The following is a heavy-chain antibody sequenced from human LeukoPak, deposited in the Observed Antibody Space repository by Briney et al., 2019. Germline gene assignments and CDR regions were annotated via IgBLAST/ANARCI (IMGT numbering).Heavy chain of an antibody. Sequence: GGSLRLSCAASGFTFSDSWVSWVRQAPGKGLEWVANMNQDGSAKDYVDSVKGRFTISRDNARNSLYLQMSSLSAEDTAVYYCATYTHWVAGDVWGQGTTVTVSS. CDR1: GFTFSDSW. V-gene: IGHV3-7*01. J-gene: IGHJ6*02. D-gene: IGHD3-16*01. CDR3: ATYTHWVAGDV. CDR2: MNQDGSAK.